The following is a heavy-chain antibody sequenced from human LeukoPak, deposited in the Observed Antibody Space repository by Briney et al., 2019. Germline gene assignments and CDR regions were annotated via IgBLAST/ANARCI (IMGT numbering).Heavy chain of an antibody. CDR3: ARATYYDSSGYYDAFDI. CDR2: IIPIFGTA. Sequence: SVKVSCKASGGTFSSYAISWVRQAPGQGLEWMGGIIPIFGTANYAQKFQGRVTITTDESTSTAYMELSSLRSEDTAVYYCARATYYDSSGYYDAFDIRGQGTMVTVSS. V-gene: IGHV1-69*05. D-gene: IGHD3-22*01. CDR1: GGTFSSYA. J-gene: IGHJ3*02.